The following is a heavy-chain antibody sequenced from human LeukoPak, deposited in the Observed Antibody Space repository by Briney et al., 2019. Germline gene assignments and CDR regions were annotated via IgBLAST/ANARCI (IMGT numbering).Heavy chain of an antibody. CDR3: ARGGKIVVVIRAFDY. J-gene: IGHJ4*02. D-gene: IGHD3-22*01. CDR1: GFTFSSYG. V-gene: IGHV3-30*19. Sequence: GGSLRLSCAASGFTFSSYGMHWVRQAPGKGLEWVAVISYDGSNKYYADSVKGRFTISRDNSKNTLYLQMNSLRAEDTAVYYCARGGKIVVVIRAFDYWGQGTLVTVSS. CDR2: ISYDGSNK.